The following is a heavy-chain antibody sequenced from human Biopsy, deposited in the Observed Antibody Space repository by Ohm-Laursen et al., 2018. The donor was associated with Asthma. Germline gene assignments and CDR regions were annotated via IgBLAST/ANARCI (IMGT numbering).Heavy chain of an antibody. D-gene: IGHD3-16*01. Sequence: TLSLTCPGSGGSISSGAYYWSWVRQPPGKGLEWVGYIYYIGSTYYNPSLKSRVAISLDTSKNQFSLKLSSVTAADKAVYFCARRGGVRRYFDYWGQGTLVTVS. CDR1: GGSISSGAYY. CDR3: ARRGGVRRYFDY. J-gene: IGHJ4*02. CDR2: IYYIGST. V-gene: IGHV4-30-4*01.